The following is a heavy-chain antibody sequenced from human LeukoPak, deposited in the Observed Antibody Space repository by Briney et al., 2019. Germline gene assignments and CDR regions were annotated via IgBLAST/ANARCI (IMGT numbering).Heavy chain of an antibody. V-gene: IGHV3-30*02. CDR3: AKDIRGYYDSSGYYPVGYFDY. J-gene: IGHJ4*02. Sequence: GGSLRLSCAASGFTFSSYGMHWVRQAPGKGLEWVAFIRYDGSNKYYSDSVKGRFTISRDNSKNTLYLQMNSLRAEDTAVYYCAKDIRGYYDSSGYYPVGYFDYWGQGTLVTVSS. CDR2: IRYDGSNK. D-gene: IGHD3-22*01. CDR1: GFTFSSYG.